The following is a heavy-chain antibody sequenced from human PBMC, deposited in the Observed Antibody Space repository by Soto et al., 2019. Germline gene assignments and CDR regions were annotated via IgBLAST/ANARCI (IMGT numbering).Heavy chain of an antibody. CDR1: GYSFTSYW. CDR2: IDPSDSYT. D-gene: IGHD6-13*01. V-gene: IGHV5-10-1*01. CDR3: ARNEAGSKDYYYYGMDV. J-gene: IGHJ6*02. Sequence: GESLKISCKGSGYSFTSYWISWVRQMPGKGLEWMGRIDPSDSYTNYSPSFQGHVTISADKSISTAYLQWSSLKASDTAMYYCARNEAGSKDYYYYGMDVWGQGTTVTVSS.